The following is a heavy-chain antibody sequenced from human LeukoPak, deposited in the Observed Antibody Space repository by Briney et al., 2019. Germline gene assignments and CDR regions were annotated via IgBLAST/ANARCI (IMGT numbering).Heavy chain of an antibody. CDR1: GGSFSGYY. CDR3: ARTSYYFDY. J-gene: IGHJ4*02. Sequence: SETLSLTCAVYGGSFSGYYWSWIRQPPGKGLEWIGGINHSGSTNYNPSLKSRVTISVDTSKNQFSLKLSSVTAADTAVYCCARTSYYFDYWGQGTLVTVSS. D-gene: IGHD6-6*01. CDR2: INHSGST. V-gene: IGHV4-34*01.